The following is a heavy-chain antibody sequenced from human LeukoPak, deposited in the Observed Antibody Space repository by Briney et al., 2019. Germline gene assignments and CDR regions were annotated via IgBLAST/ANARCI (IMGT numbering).Heavy chain of an antibody. D-gene: IGHD4-17*01. V-gene: IGHV3-23*01. CDR1: GFTFSSYV. CDR3: SKDLADYGDSMYYFDY. J-gene: IGHJ4*02. CDR2: ISGSGGSK. Sequence: GASLRLSCAASGFTFSSYVMSGVGQPPARGLEGVSAISGSGGSKYYEDSVKGRFTISRDNSKNTLYLQMNSLRAEDTAVYYCSKDLADYGDSMYYFDYWGQGTLVTVSS.